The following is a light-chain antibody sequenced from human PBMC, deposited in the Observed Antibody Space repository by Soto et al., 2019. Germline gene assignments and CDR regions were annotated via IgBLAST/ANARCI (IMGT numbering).Light chain of an antibody. CDR1: SNDIGSYNF. J-gene: IGLJ2*01. Sequence: SALTQPASVSGSPGQSITLSCTGTSNDIGSYNFVSWYQHRPGKAPKLMIYEVRNRPSGVSVRFSGSKSGNTASLTISGLQAEDEADYYCSSFTRRTTGVIFGGGTKLTVL. V-gene: IGLV2-14*01. CDR3: SSFTRRTTGVI. CDR2: EVR.